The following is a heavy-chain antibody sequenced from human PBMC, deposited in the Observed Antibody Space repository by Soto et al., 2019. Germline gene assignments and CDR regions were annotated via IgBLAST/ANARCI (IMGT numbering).Heavy chain of an antibody. V-gene: IGHV1-2*04. J-gene: IGHJ3*02. D-gene: IGHD2-2*01. CDR3: ARMCSETSCLCDAFDI. Sequence: ASVKVSCKASGYIFTGYYLHWLRQAPGQGLEWMGWINPNSGDTHYAQKFQGWVTLTRDTSINTAYMEVTRLTSDDTAVYYCARMCSETSCLCDAFDIWGQGTMVTVS. CDR1: GYIFTGYY. CDR2: INPNSGDT.